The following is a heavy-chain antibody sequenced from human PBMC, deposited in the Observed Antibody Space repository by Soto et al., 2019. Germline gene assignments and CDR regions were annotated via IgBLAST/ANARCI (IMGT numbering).Heavy chain of an antibody. CDR1: GYTFTSYY. CDR2: INPNSGGT. D-gene: IGHD3-22*01. V-gene: IGHV1-2*02. CDR3: ARLVGYSSGYYTGDY. Sequence: SVKVSCKASGYTFTSYYMHWVRQAPGQGLEWMGWINPNSGGTNYAQKFQGRVTMTRDTSISTAYMELSRLRSDDTAVYYCARLVGYSSGYYTGDYWGQGTLVTVSS. J-gene: IGHJ4*02.